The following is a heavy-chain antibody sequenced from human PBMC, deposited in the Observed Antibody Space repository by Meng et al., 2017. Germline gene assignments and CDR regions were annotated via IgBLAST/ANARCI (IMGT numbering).Heavy chain of an antibody. D-gene: IGHD3-22*01. CDR1: GYTFTSYA. Sequence: QVNVVQSGSELKNPGASVKVSCKASGYTFTSYAMNWVRQAPGQGLEWMGWINTNTGNPTYAQGFTGRFVFSLDTSVSTAYLQISSLKAEDTAVYYCARDSYYYDSSGSTSHDYWGQGTLVTVFS. CDR3: ARDSYYYDSSGSTSHDY. V-gene: IGHV7-4-1*02. J-gene: IGHJ4*02. CDR2: INTNTGNP.